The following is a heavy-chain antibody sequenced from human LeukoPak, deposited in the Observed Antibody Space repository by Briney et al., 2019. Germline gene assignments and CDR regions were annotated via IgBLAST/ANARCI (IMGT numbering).Heavy chain of an antibody. CDR2: TSSSDAGT. J-gene: IGHJ3*01. V-gene: IGHV3-23*01. Sequence: GGSLRLSCAASGFTFSSYSMSWVRQTPGKGLEWVAATSSSDAGTYHADSVRGRFTISRDNSKNTLYLQMNSLRADDTAVYYCAMKAVPRPRLYDAFDFWGQGTVVTVSS. CDR1: GFTFSSYS. CDR3: AMKAVPRPRLYDAFDF. D-gene: IGHD2-2*02.